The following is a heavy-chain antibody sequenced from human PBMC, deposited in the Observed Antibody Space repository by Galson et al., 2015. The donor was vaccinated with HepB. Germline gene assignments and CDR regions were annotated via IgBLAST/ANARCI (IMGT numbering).Heavy chain of an antibody. CDR2: IYDSGST. J-gene: IGHJ4*02. CDR1: DGSIRSGGYY. D-gene: IGHD6-19*01. Sequence: QVQLQESGPGLVKPSQTLSLPRTVSDGSIRSGGYYCSGRRQHPGKGLEWIGYIYDSGSTAYNPSLKSRLTISVDTSKSQFYLKLRSVTPAETVVNYCGGGEEQWGFDYWSQGTLVTVSS. V-gene: IGHV4-31*03. CDR3: GGGEEQWGFDY.